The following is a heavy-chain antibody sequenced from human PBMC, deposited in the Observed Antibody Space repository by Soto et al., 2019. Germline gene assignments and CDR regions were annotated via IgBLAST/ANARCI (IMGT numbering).Heavy chain of an antibody. Sequence: GESLKISCKGSGYSFTSYWIGWVRQMPGKGLEWMGIIYPGDSDTRYSPSFQGQVTISADKSISTAYLQWSSLKASDTAMYYCARVGMVTTSRDYYYGMDVWGQGTTVTVSS. J-gene: IGHJ6*02. V-gene: IGHV5-51*01. CDR1: GYSFTSYW. D-gene: IGHD5-18*01. CDR3: ARVGMVTTSRDYYYGMDV. CDR2: IYPGDSDT.